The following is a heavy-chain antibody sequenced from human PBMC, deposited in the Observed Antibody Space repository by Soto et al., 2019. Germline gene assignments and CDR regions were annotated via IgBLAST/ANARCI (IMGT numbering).Heavy chain of an antibody. J-gene: IGHJ6*02. CDR1: GFTFSSYG. CDR3: ARLIKQGSDYGMDV. V-gene: IGHV3-21*01. Sequence: GGSLRLSCAASGFTFSSYGMNWVRQAPGKGLEWVSSISGSSSYIYYADSMKGRFTISRDNAKNSLYLKMNSLRAEETAVYYCARLIKQGSDYGMDVWGHRTTVTVSS. D-gene: IGHD2-8*01. CDR2: ISGSSSYI.